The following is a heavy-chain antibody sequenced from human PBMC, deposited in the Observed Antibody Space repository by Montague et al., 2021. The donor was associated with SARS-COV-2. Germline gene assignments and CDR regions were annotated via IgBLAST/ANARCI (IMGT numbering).Heavy chain of an antibody. CDR3: ARDYFRIAAAVFDY. V-gene: IGHV3-7*01. D-gene: IGHD6-13*01. J-gene: IGHJ4*02. CDR1: GFSFSRYW. CDR2: INQDGSEK. Sequence: SLRLSCAASGFSFSRYWMNWVRQAPGKGLEWVANINQDGSEKYFVDSVKGRFTISRDNAKNLVFLQMNSLRGEDTAMCYCARDYFRIAAAVFDYWGQGTLVTVSS.